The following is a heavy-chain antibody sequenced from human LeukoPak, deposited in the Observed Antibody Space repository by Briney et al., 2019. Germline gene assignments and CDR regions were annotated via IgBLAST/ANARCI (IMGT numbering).Heavy chain of an antibody. D-gene: IGHD2-2*01. CDR2: MNPNSGNT. V-gene: IGHV1-8*01. Sequence: ASVKVSCKASGYTFTSYDLNWVRQATGQGLEWMGWMNPNSGNTGYAQKFQGRVTMTRNTSISTAYMELSSLRSEDTAVYYCARFRYCSSTSCRKWGSNWFDPWGQGTLVTVSS. J-gene: IGHJ5*02. CDR3: ARFRYCSSTSCRKWGSNWFDP. CDR1: GYTFTSYD.